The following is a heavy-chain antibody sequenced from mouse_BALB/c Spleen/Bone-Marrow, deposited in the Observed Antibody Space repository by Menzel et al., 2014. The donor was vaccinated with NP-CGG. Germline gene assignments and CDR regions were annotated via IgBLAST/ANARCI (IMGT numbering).Heavy chain of an antibody. CDR3: ARANSYDGAWFAY. J-gene: IGHJ3*01. V-gene: IGHV1S137*01. D-gene: IGHD2-12*01. Sequence: VQLQQSGPELVRPGVSVKISCKGSGYTFTDYSMHWVKQRHAKGLEWIGFISTYSGNTNYNQKFKGKATMTVDKSSSSGYVDLASMRSEDSDIDYCARANSYDGAWFAYWGQGTLVTVSA. CDR2: ISTYSGNT. CDR1: GYTFTDYS.